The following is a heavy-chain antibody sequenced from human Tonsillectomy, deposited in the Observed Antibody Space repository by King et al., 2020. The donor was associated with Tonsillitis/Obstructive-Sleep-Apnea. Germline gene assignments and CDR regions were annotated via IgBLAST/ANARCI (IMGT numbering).Heavy chain of an antibody. V-gene: IGHV3-9*01. CDR2: ISWNSGNI. Sequence: VQLVESGGGLVQPGRSLRLSCAASGFTFDDYAMHWVRQAPGKGLEWVSGISWNSGNIAYADSVKGRFTISRDNAKNSLCLQMNSLRAEDTALYYCARDSEPRSSGWYLGAFDIWGQGTMVTVSS. D-gene: IGHD6-19*01. J-gene: IGHJ3*02. CDR3: ARDSEPRSSGWYLGAFDI. CDR1: GFTFDDYA.